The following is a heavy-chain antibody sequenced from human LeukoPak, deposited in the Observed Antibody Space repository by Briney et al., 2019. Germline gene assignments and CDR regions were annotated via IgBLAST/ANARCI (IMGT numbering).Heavy chain of an antibody. V-gene: IGHV4-39*01. CDR2: IYYTRNT. D-gene: IGHD3-9*01. CDR3: ARHKSFDYLSPIDS. J-gene: IGHJ4*02. Sequence: SETLSLTCPVSGGSVSRSLYYWGWIPHPPEKALEGFGSIYYTRNTHYQPSLKSRVTISVDASKNQISLKLSSVTAADTAVYFCARHKSFDYLSPIDSWGQGTLVTVSS. CDR1: GGSVSRSLYY.